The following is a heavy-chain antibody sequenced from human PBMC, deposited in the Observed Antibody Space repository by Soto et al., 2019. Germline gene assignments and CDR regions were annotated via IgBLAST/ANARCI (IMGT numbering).Heavy chain of an antibody. CDR3: ARGELFQHYYYYMDV. V-gene: IGHV1-3*01. CDR2: INAGNGNT. J-gene: IGHJ6*03. D-gene: IGHD3-10*01. Sequence: GASVKVSCKASGYTFTSYSMHWVRHAPGQRLEWMGWINAGNGNTKYSQKFQGRVTITRDTSASTAYMELSSLRSEDTAVYYCARGELFQHYYYYMDVWGKGTTVTVSS. CDR1: GYTFTSYS.